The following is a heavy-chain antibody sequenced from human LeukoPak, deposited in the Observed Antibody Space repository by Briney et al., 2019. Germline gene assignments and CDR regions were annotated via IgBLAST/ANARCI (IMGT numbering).Heavy chain of an antibody. V-gene: IGHV1-69*13. CDR1: GGTFSSYA. CDR2: IIPIFGTA. J-gene: IGHJ6*02. D-gene: IGHD3-22*01. Sequence: SVKVSCKASGGTFSSYAISWVRQAPGQGLEWMGGIIPIFGTANYAQKFQGRVTITADESTSTAYMELSSLRSEDTAVYYCAREYYYDSSGYDYYYYGMDVWGQGTTVTVSS. CDR3: AREYYYDSSGYDYYYYGMDV.